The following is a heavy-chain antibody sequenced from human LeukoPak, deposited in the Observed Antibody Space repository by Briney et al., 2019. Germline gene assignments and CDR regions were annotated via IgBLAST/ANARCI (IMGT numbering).Heavy chain of an antibody. Sequence: HPGGSLRLSCAAYGFTFSSYWMSWVRQAPGKGLEWVANIKQDGSEKYYVDSVKGRFTISRDNAKNSLYLQMNSLRAEDTAVYYCARGKGGDAFDIWGQGTMVTVSS. D-gene: IGHD3-16*01. CDR2: IKQDGSEK. J-gene: IGHJ3*02. CDR3: ARGKGGDAFDI. V-gene: IGHV3-7*01. CDR1: GFTFSSYW.